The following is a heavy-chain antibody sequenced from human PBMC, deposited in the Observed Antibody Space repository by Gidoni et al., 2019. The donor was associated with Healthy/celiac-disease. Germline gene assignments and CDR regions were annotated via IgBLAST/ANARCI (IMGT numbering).Heavy chain of an antibody. Sequence: QVQLVESGGGVVQPGRSLRLSCEVFGIPFITYGMHWVRQAPGKGLEWVAVISYDGSNKYYAESVKGRFTISRDNSKNTLYLQMNGLRAEDTAVYYCAKEYTYYDILKQMDVWGQGTTVTVSS. V-gene: IGHV3-30*18. CDR1: GIPFITYG. J-gene: IGHJ6*02. CDR2: ISYDGSNK. D-gene: IGHD3-9*01. CDR3: AKEYTYYDILKQMDV.